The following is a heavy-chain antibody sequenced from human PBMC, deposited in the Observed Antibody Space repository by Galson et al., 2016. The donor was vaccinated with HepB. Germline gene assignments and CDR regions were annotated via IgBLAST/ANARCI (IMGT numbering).Heavy chain of an antibody. V-gene: IGHV3-30-3*01. J-gene: IGHJ6*02. CDR1: GFTFSSYA. D-gene: IGHD2-2*01. CDR2: ISNDGSSK. Sequence: SLRLSCAASGFTFSSYAMHWVRQAPGKGLKWVAVISNDGSSKYYTDIVKGRFTISRDNSKNTLYLQMNSLRAEDTAVYYCARDPQYQLTNYYYYGMDVWGQGTTVTV. CDR3: ARDPQYQLTNYYYYGMDV.